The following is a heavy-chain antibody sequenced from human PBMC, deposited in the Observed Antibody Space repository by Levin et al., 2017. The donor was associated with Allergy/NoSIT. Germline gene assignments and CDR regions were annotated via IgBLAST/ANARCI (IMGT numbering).Heavy chain of an antibody. J-gene: IGHJ4*02. CDR1: GISISTYY. Sequence: SETLSLTCTISGISISTYYWSWIRQPPGKGLESIGYIYYSGSTDYNPSLKSRVTISVDTSKNQFSLKLTSVTAADTAVYYCASFGFADGYTYWGQGTLVTVSS. D-gene: IGHD3-10*01. V-gene: IGHV4-59*01. CDR2: IYYSGST. CDR3: ASFGFADGYTY.